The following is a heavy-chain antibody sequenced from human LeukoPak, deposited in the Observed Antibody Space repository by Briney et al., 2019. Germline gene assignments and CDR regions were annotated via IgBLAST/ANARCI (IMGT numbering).Heavy chain of an antibody. CDR2: IIPTFGTA. D-gene: IGHD3-10*01. J-gene: IGHJ1*01. Sequence: SVKVSCKASGGTFSSYAISWVRQAPGRGLEWMGGIIPTFGTANYAQKFQGRVTITADESTSTAYMELSSLRSEDTAVYYCARVFSGAPGDEYFQHWGQGTLVTVSS. V-gene: IGHV1-69*13. CDR1: GGTFSSYA. CDR3: ARVFSGAPGDEYFQH.